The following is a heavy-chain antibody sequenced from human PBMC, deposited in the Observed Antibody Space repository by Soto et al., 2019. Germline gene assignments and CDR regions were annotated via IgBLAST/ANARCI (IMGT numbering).Heavy chain of an antibody. D-gene: IGHD3-22*01. CDR2: ISSNGGST. CDR3: VKDDSSGYYPWYYYYGMDV. Sequence: EVQLVESGGGLVQPGGSLRLSCSASRFTFSSYAMHWVRQAPGKGLEYVSAISSNGGSTYYADSVKGRFTISRDNSKNTLYLQMSSLRAEDTAVYYCVKDDSSGYYPWYYYYGMDVWGQGTTVTVSS. V-gene: IGHV3-64D*06. J-gene: IGHJ6*02. CDR1: RFTFSSYA.